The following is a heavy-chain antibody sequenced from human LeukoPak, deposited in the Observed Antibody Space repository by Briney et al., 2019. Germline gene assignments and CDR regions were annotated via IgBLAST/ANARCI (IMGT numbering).Heavy chain of an antibody. Sequence: GGSLGLSCAASGFSFSAYWMMWVRQAPGTGLEWVANINPAGSETYYVDPVKGRFSISRDNAKNLVYLQMSSLRAEDTAVYHCARFGYVAAVDVWGQGTPVTVSS. D-gene: IGHD2-15*01. CDR2: INPAGSET. V-gene: IGHV3-7*01. CDR3: ARFGYVAAVDV. CDR1: GFSFSAYW. J-gene: IGHJ4*02.